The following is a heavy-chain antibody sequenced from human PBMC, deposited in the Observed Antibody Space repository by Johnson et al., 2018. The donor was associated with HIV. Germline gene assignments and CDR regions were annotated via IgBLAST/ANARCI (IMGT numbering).Heavy chain of an antibody. CDR1: GFTFDDYG. Sequence: VQLVESGGGLVKPGGSLRLSCAASGFTFDDYGMSWVRQAPGKGLEWVSGINWNGGSTGYGDSVKGRFTISRDNAKNSLYLQMNSLRVEDTAVYYCAREPRLLTDAFDIWGQGTMVTVSS. CDR3: AREPRLLTDAFDI. V-gene: IGHV3-20*04. J-gene: IGHJ3*02. D-gene: IGHD5-18*01. CDR2: INWNGGST.